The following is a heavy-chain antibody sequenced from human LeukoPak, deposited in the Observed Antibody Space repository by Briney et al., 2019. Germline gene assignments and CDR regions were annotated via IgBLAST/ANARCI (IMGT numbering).Heavy chain of an antibody. CDR3: TRESGSYHGNDY. Sequence: ASVKVSCKASGYTFTVYYMHWVRQAPGQGLEWMGRINPNNGATNYAQKLQGRVTITGDTSISTAYMELSSLRSDDTAVYYCTRESGSYHGNDYWGQGTLSPSPQ. CDR2: INPNNGAT. J-gene: IGHJ4*02. CDR1: GYTFTVYY. D-gene: IGHD1-26*01. V-gene: IGHV1-2*06.